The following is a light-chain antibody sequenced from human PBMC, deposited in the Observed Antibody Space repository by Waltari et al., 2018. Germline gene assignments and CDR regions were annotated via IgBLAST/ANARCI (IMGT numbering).Light chain of an antibody. V-gene: IGKV3-20*01. CDR1: QRVTSAD. Sequence: EIVLTQSPGTLSLSQGERATTSCRASQRVTSADLAWYRQKPGQGPRLRIYDASTRDTGIPDRFSGSGSGTDFSLTISRLEPEDSAVYYCQQYGTPLGNSFGQGTTLEIK. CDR2: DAS. CDR3: QQYGTPLGNS. J-gene: IGKJ2*03.